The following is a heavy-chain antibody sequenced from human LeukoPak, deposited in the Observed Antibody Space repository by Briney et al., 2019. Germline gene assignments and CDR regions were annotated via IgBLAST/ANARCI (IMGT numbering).Heavy chain of an antibody. V-gene: IGHV3-30*18. J-gene: IGHJ4*02. CDR2: ISYDGSNK. D-gene: IGHD6-13*01. CDR3: AKGRAAAGTEDY. CDR1: GFTFSSYG. Sequence: GGSLRLSCAASGFTFSSYGMHWVRQAPGKGLEWVAVISYDGSNKYYADSVKGRFTISRDNSKNTLYLQMNSLRAEDTAVYYCAKGRAAAGTEDYWGQGTLVTVSS.